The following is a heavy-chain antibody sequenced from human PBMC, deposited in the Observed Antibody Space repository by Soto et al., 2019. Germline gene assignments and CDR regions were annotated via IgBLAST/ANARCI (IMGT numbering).Heavy chain of an antibody. Sequence: QVQLVQSGAEVKKPGSSVKVSCKASGGTFSSYAISWVRQAPGQGLEWMGGIIPIFGTANYAQKFQGRVTITADESTSTAYMELSSLRSEDTAVYYCARWFGELMGQDYYYYYGMDVWGQGTTVTVSS. CDR3: ARWFGELMGQDYYYYYGMDV. CDR1: GGTFSSYA. J-gene: IGHJ6*02. V-gene: IGHV1-69*01. D-gene: IGHD3-10*01. CDR2: IIPIFGTA.